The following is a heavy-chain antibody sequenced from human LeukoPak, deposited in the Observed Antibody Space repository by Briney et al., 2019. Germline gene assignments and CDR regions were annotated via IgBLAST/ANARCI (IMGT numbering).Heavy chain of an antibody. J-gene: IGHJ4*02. V-gene: IGHV3-30*02. CDR2: IRYDGSNK. Sequence: GGSLRLSCAASGFTFSSYGMHWVRQAPGKGLEWVAFIRYDGSNKYYADSVKGRFTISRDNSKNTLYLQMNSLRAEDTAVYYCSTPPSSDPDYWGQGTLVTVSS. CDR1: GFTFSSYG. CDR3: STPPSSDPDY.